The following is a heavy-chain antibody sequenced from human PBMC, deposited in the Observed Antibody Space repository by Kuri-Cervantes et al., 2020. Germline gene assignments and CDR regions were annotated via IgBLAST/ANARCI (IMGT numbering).Heavy chain of an antibody. CDR3: ARGDYYSQYEITVNFNS. CDR2: IFSSGST. Sequence: SETLSLTCSVSGASISSYYWTWIRQPAGKGLEWIGRIFSSGSTDYNPSLKSRVTISLDRSKNQVFLKLTSVTAADTAVYFCARGDYYSQYEITVNFNSWGQGTLVTVSS. V-gene: IGHV4-4*07. J-gene: IGHJ4*02. CDR1: GASISSYY. D-gene: IGHD2-21*01.